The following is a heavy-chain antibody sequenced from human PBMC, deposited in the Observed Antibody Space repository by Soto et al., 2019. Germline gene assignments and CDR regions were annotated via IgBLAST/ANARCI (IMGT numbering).Heavy chain of an antibody. D-gene: IGHD3-3*01. CDR1: GGSISSGGYY. Sequence: SQTLSLTCTVSGGSISSGGYYWSWIRQHPGKGLEWIGYIYYSGSTYYNPSLKSRVTISVDTSKNQFSLKLSSVTAADTAVYYCARIWSKIDAFDIWGQGTMVTVSS. CDR3: ARIWSKIDAFDI. V-gene: IGHV4-31*03. CDR2: IYYSGST. J-gene: IGHJ3*02.